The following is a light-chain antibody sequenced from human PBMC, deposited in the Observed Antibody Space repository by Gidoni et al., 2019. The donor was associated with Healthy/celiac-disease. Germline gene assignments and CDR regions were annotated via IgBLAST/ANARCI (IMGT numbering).Light chain of an antibody. V-gene: IGKV3-20*01. CDR3: QQYGSSPRLT. CDR2: GAS. J-gene: IGKJ4*01. Sequence: EIALTQSPGTLSLSPGERATLSCRASQSVSSSYLAWYQQKPGQAPRLLIYGASSRATGIPDRFSGSGSGTDFTLTISRLEPEDFAVYYCQQYGSSPRLTFXGXTKVEIK. CDR1: QSVSSSY.